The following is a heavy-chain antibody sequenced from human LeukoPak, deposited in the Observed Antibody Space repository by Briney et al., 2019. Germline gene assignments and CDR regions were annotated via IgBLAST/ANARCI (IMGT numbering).Heavy chain of an antibody. CDR1: DGSFSGYY. J-gene: IGHJ6*02. V-gene: IGHV4-34*01. CDR3: ARGDLWSGYYYYGMDV. CDR2: MNHSGRT. D-gene: IGHD3-3*01. Sequence: SETLSLTCAVSDGSFSGYYWSWIRQPPGTGLEWIGEMNHSGRTNYNPSLKSRVTISGDTSKNQFSLKLRSVTAADTAVYYCARGDLWSGYYYYGMDVWGQGTTVTVSS.